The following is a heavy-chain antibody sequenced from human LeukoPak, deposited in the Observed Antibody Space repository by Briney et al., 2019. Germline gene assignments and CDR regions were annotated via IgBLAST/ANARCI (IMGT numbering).Heavy chain of an antibody. CDR3: ARDSVAYGMDV. CDR2: IYYSGST. CDR1: GVSISSGGYY. V-gene: IGHV4-31*03. J-gene: IGHJ6*02. Sequence: SETLSLTCTVSGVSISSGGYYWSWIRQHPGKGLEWIGYIYYSGSTYYNPSLKSRVTISVDTSKNQFSLKLSSVTAADTAVYYCARDSVAYGMDVWGQGTTVTVSS. D-gene: IGHD4-23*01.